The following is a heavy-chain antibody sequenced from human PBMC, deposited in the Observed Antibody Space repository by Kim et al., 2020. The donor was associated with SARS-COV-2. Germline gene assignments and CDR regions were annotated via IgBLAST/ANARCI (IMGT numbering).Heavy chain of an antibody. CDR3: VKERGHGDFAGYPFDV. CDR2: IIPVLNIA. CDR1: GDSVNTYG. D-gene: IGHD2-15*01. Sequence: SVKVSCMVSGDSVNTYGISWVRQAPGRGLEWMGRIIPVLNIANYAQRLQGRGTLTADRVTGSAYMELSDLENEDTAVYYCVKERGHGDFAGYPFDVWGQ. V-gene: IGHV1-69*04. J-gene: IGHJ3*01.